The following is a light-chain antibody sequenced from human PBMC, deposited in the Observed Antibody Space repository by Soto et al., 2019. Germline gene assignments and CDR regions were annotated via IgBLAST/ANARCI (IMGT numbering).Light chain of an antibody. J-gene: IGLJ1*01. CDR2: DDN. V-gene: IGLV1-51*01. CDR1: GSDIGSNP. Sequence: QSVLTQPPSASGTPGQRVTISCSGSGSDIGSNPVHWHQQLPGAAPKLLIYDDNKRPSGIPDRFSGSKSGTSATLGITGFQTGDEADYYCGSWDSSLSAYVFGTGTKVTVL. CDR3: GSWDSSLSAYV.